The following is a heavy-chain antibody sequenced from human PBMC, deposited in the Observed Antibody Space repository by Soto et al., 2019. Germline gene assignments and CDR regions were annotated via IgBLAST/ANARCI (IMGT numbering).Heavy chain of an antibody. CDR3: APHCEDPWLLPAFDY. CDR2: IYYSGST. D-gene: IGHD3-22*01. J-gene: IGHJ4*02. V-gene: IGHV4-39*01. CDR1: GGSISSSSYY. Sequence: SETLSLTCTVSGGSISSSSYYWGWIRQPPGKGLEWIGSIYYSGSTYYNPSLKSRVTISVDTSKNQFSLKLSSVTAADTAVSYCAPHCEDPWLLPAFDYCGQAPLVTVSS.